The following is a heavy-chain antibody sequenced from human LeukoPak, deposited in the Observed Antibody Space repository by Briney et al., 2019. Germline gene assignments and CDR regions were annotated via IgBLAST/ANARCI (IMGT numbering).Heavy chain of an antibody. CDR3: ARVGLMAPTDNWFDP. D-gene: IGHD5-24*01. J-gene: IGHJ5*02. Sequence: SETLSLTCTVSGGSISSGSYYWSWIRQPAGKGLEWIGRIYTSGSTNYNPSLKSRVTISVDTSKNQFSLKLSSVTAADTAVYYCARVGLMAPTDNWFDPWGQGTLVTVSS. CDR2: IYTSGST. CDR1: GGSISSGSYY. V-gene: IGHV4-61*02.